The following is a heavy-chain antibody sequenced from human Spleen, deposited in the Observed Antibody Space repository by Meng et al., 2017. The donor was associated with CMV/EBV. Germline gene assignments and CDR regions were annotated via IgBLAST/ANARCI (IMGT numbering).Heavy chain of an antibody. CDR2: INHSGST. V-gene: IGHV4-34*01. Sequence: CAVYGGSFSGYYWSWIRQPPGKGLEWIGEINHSGSTNYNPSLKSRVTISVDTSKNQFSLKLSSVTAADTAVYYCARVANWYAYYFDYWGQGTLVTVSS. CDR1: GGSFSGYY. CDR3: ARVANWYAYYFDY. J-gene: IGHJ4*02. D-gene: IGHD5-12*01.